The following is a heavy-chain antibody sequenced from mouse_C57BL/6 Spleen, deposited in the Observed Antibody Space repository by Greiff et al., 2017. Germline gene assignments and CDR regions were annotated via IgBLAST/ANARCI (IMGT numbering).Heavy chain of an antibody. CDR2: IDPETGGT. J-gene: IGHJ2*01. CDR1: GYTFTDYE. V-gene: IGHV1-15*01. D-gene: IGHD1-1*01. Sequence: QVQLKQSGAELVRPGASVTLSCKASGYTFTDYEMHWVKQTPVHGLEWIGAIDPETGGTAYNQKFKGKAILTADQSSSTAYMEHRSLTSEDSAVYYCTRGNYYGGWGQGTTLTVSS. CDR3: TRGNYYGG.